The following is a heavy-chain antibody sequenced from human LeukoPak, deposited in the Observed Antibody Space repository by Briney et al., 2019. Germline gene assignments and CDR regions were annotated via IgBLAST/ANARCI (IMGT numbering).Heavy chain of an antibody. CDR3: ALLACSSTSCYFASAYYFDY. J-gene: IGHJ4*02. V-gene: IGHV2-5*01. Sequence: SGPTLVKPTQTLTLTCTFSGFSLSTSGVGVGWIRQPPGKALEWLALIYWNDDKRYSPSLKSRLTITKDTSKNQVVLTMTNMDPVDTATYYCALLACSSTSCYFASAYYFDYWGQGTLVTVSS. CDR2: IYWNDDK. D-gene: IGHD2-2*01. CDR1: GFSLSTSGVG.